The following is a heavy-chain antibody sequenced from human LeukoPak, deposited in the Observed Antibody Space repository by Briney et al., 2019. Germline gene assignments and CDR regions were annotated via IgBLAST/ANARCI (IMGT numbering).Heavy chain of an antibody. CDR3: ARDLPRGYSYGYYYYYGMDV. CDR2: INSDGSST. D-gene: IGHD5-18*01. Sequence: PGGSLRLSCAASGFTFSSYWMHWVRQAPGKGLVWVSRINSDGSSTSYADSVRGRFTISRDNAKNALYLQLNSLRAEDTAVYYCARDLPRGYSYGYYYYYGMDVWGQGTTVTVSS. J-gene: IGHJ6*02. V-gene: IGHV3-74*01. CDR1: GFTFSSYW.